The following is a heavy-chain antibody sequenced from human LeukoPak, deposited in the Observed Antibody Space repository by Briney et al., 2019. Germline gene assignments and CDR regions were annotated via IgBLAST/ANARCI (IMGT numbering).Heavy chain of an antibody. CDR1: GFRFSGYW. J-gene: IGHJ4*01. D-gene: IGHD6-19*01. CDR2: IDSEGSST. Sequence: GGSLRLSCAASGFRFSGYWMHWVRQAPGKGLVWVSHIDSEGSSTHYADSVKGRFTISRDNANNTLYLQMNRLRAEDTAVYYCARALRLAVNLDYWGQGTLVTVSS. CDR3: ARALRLAVNLDY. V-gene: IGHV3-74*01.